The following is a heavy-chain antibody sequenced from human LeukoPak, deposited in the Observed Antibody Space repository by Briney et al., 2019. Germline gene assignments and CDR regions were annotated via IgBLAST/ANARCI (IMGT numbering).Heavy chain of an antibody. D-gene: IGHD3-22*01. CDR1: GYTFTGYY. CDR2: INPNSGGT. V-gene: IGHV1-2*02. Sequence: ASVKVSCKASGYTFTGYYMHWVRQAPGQGIEWMGWINPNSGGTNYAQKFQGRVTMTRDTSISTAYMELSRLRSDDTAVYYCARELLSSGYFAANDPWGQGTLVTVSA. CDR3: ARELLSSGYFAANDP. J-gene: IGHJ5*02.